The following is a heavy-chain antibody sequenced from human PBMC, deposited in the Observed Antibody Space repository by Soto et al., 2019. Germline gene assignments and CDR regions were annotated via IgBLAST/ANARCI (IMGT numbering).Heavy chain of an antibody. CDR1: GGSVSGHY. CDR2: IYARGST. D-gene: IGHD5-18*01. J-gene: IGHJ3*02. V-gene: IGHV4-4*07. Sequence: PSETLSLTCNVSGGSVSGHYWSWIRQPAGKGLEWIGRIYARGSTYYNPSLESRVTISVDTSKGQFSLRLSSVTAADTAIYYCARDRRGYNYGRNPFDIWGQGTMVTVSS. CDR3: ARDRRGYNYGRNPFDI.